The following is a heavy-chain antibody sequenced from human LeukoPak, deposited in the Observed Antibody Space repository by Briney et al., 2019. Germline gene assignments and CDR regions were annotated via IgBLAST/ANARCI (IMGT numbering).Heavy chain of an antibody. J-gene: IGHJ3*02. CDR1: GFTFSNYW. Sequence: GGSLRLSCAASGFTFSNYWMHWVRQAPGKGLVWVARITSDGFSTSYADSVKGRFTISRDNSKNTLYLQMNSLRAEDTAVYYCAISGGAATTDAFDIWGQGTMVTVSS. CDR3: AISGGAATTDAFDI. V-gene: IGHV3-74*01. D-gene: IGHD1-26*01. CDR2: ITSDGFST.